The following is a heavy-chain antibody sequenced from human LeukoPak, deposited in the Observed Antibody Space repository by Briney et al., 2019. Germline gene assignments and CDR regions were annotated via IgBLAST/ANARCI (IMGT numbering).Heavy chain of an antibody. D-gene: IGHD1-26*01. CDR1: GFTFGSYG. Sequence: GGSLRLSCAASGFTFGSYGMHWVRQAPGKGLEWVAFIRYDGSNKYYADSVKGRFTISRDNSKNTLYLQMNSLRAEDTAVYYCAKPRGWGPTSGHYFDYWGQGTLVTVSS. CDR3: AKPRGWGPTSGHYFDY. CDR2: IRYDGSNK. J-gene: IGHJ4*02. V-gene: IGHV3-30*02.